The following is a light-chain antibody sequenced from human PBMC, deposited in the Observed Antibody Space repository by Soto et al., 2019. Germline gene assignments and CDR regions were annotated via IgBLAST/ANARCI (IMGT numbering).Light chain of an antibody. V-gene: IGKV3-15*01. J-gene: IGKJ1*01. CDR3: QQYNNWPRT. CDR1: QSVNSN. Sequence: EIVMTQSPATLSVSPGESATLSCRASQSVNSNLVWYQHKPGQAPWLLIYGASTRATGIPARFSGSGSGTEFTLTISSLQSEDFAVYYCQQYNNWPRTFGQGTKVDIK. CDR2: GAS.